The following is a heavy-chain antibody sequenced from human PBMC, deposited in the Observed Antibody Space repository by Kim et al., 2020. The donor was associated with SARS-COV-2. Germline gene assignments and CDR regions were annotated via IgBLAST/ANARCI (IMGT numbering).Heavy chain of an antibody. Sequence: ASVKVSCKASGYTFSIYAMHWVRQAPGQRLEWMGWINAGNGNTKYSQNFQGRVTITRDTSASTTYMEVSSLRSEDTAVHFCARDTRDGYNLDYWGQGTLVTVSS. D-gene: IGHD5-12*01. J-gene: IGHJ4*02. CDR3: ARDTRDGYNLDY. CDR1: GYTFSIYA. V-gene: IGHV1-3*01. CDR2: INAGNGNT.